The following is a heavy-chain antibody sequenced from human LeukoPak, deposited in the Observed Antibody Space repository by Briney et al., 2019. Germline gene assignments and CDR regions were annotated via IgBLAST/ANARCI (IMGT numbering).Heavy chain of an antibody. CDR1: GFILSNYG. D-gene: IGHD5-18*01. Sequence: PGGSLRLSCAASGFILSNYGMSWVRQAPGKGVEWVSTISNTGGSSYYADSVKGRFTLSRDNSNNALYLQMNSLRAEDSAVYYCAKTEYTYGYDGAFDIWGQGTMVAVSS. CDR2: ISNTGGSS. J-gene: IGHJ3*02. V-gene: IGHV3-23*01. CDR3: AKTEYTYGYDGAFDI.